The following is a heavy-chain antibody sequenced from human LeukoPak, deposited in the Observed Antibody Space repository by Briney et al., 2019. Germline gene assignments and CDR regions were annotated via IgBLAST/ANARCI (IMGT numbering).Heavy chain of an antibody. CDR1: GGSISSYY. Sequence: PSETLSLTCTASGGSISSYYWSWLRQPPGKGLEWIGYIYYSGSTNYNPSLKSRVTISVDTSKNQFSLKLSSVTAADTAVYYCARARGYSYGYSFDYWGQGTLVTVSS. CDR3: ARARGYSYGYSFDY. D-gene: IGHD5-18*01. CDR2: IYYSGST. J-gene: IGHJ4*02. V-gene: IGHV4-59*01.